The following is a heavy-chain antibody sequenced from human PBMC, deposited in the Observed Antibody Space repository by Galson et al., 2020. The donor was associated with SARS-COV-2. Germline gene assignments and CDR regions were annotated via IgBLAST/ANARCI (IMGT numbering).Heavy chain of an antibody. J-gene: IGHJ4*01. CDR3: ASFSQPVLGRDGYSQS. V-gene: IGHV3-64*01. CDR2: ISRNGDST. CDR1: GFPFSRYG. D-gene: IGHD4-4*01. Sequence: GESLKISCAASGFPFSRYGMQWVRQAPGKGLEYVSAISRNGDSTYYANSVKGRFTISRDNSKNTLYLQMGSLRADDTGMYYCASFSQPVLGRDGYSQSWGHGTLVTVSS.